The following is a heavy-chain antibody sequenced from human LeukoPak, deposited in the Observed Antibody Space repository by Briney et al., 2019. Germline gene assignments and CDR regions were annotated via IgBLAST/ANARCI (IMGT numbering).Heavy chain of an antibody. CDR1: GFTFGDYA. J-gene: IGHJ2*01. CDR2: ISSSSSYI. CDR3: AKDGGWMDPSVLYWYFDL. V-gene: IGHV3-21*01. Sequence: PGGSLRLSCTASGFTFGDYAMTWVRQAPGKGLEWVSSISSSSSYIYYADSVKGRFTISRDNAKNSLYLQMNSLRAEDTAVYYCAKDGGWMDPSVLYWYFDLWGRGTLVTVSS. D-gene: IGHD3-16*01.